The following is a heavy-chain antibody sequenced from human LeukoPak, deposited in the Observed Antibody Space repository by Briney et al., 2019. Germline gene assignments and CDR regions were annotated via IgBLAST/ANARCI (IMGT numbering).Heavy chain of an antibody. V-gene: IGHV3-23*01. CDR2: ISGSGGST. CDR1: GFTFSSYA. Sequence: GGSLRLSCAASGFTFSSYAMSWVRQAPGKGLEWVSAISGSGGSTYYADSVKGRFTISRDNSKNTLYLQMNSLRAEDTAVYYCARDLITMVRGVIIEDYYGMDVWGQGTTVTVSS. J-gene: IGHJ6*02. CDR3: ARDLITMVRGVIIEDYYGMDV. D-gene: IGHD3-10*01.